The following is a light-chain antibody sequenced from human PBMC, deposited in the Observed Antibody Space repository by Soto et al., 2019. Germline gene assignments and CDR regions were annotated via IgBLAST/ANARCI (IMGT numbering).Light chain of an antibody. Sequence: DIQMTQSPSSVSASVGGRVTITCRASQGISTWLAWFQQKPGKAPKLLIAAASKLQSGVPSRFIGSGSGTDFTLTINSLQPEDFATYYCQQTNSFPLTFGGGTKVDIK. CDR3: QQTNSFPLT. CDR1: QGISTW. J-gene: IGKJ4*01. V-gene: IGKV1D-12*01. CDR2: AAS.